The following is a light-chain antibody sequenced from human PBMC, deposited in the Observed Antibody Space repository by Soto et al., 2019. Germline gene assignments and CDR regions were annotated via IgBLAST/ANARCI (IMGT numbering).Light chain of an antibody. CDR1: SSNIGNNY. CDR3: GTWDSSLSAVV. J-gene: IGLJ2*01. CDR2: DNN. V-gene: IGLV1-51*01. Sequence: QSVLTQPPSVSAAPGQTVTISCSGSSSNIGNNYVSWYQQLPGTAPKLLIYDNNKRPSGIPDRFSGSKSGTSATLGITGLQTGDEADYYCGTWDSSLSAVVFGGGTKHTVL.